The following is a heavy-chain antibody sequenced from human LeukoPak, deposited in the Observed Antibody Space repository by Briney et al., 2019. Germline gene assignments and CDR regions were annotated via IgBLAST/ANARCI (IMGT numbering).Heavy chain of an antibody. CDR3: AKDLVSSSWYPYYFDY. J-gene: IGHJ4*02. Sequence: GGSLRLSCAASGFTFSSYSMSWVRQAPGKGLEWVSYISSSTSTIYYADSVKGRFTISRDNSKNTLYLQMNSLRAEDTAVYYCAKDLVSSSWYPYYFDYWGQGTLVTVSS. CDR2: ISSSTSTI. CDR1: GFTFSSYS. V-gene: IGHV3-48*01. D-gene: IGHD6-13*01.